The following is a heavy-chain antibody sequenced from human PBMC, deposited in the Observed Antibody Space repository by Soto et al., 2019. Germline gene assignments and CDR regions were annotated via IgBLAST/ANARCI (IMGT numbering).Heavy chain of an antibody. CDR1: GFSFSYCA. D-gene: IGHD3-22*01. V-gene: IGHV3-23*01. CDR3: AKDESNGYYEHGDF. Sequence: VQLLESGGSLVQPGASLRLSCAASGFSFSYCAMSWVRQAPGKGLEWVATIAFHGGATHYADSVQGRFTISRDNSKSTLYLQMDSLRAEDTALYFCAKDESNGYYEHGDFWGQGTLVTVSS. CDR2: IAFHGGAT. J-gene: IGHJ4*02.